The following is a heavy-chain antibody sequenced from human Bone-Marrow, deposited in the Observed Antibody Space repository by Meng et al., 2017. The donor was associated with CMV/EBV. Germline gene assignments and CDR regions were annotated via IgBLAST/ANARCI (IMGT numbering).Heavy chain of an antibody. Sequence: GESLKISCAASGFTVSSNYMSWVRQAPGKGLEWVSVIYSGGSTYYADSVKGRFTISRDNSKNTLYLQMNSLRAEDTAVYYCARTDGWGSGWPQNYYYYGMDVCGQGTTATVS. V-gene: IGHV3-53*01. J-gene: IGHJ6*02. CDR3: ARTDGWGSGWPQNYYYYGMDV. CDR2: IYSGGST. D-gene: IGHD6-19*01. CDR1: GFTVSSNY.